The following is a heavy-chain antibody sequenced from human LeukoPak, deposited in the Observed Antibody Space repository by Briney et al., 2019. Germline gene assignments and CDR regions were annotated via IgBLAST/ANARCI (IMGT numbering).Heavy chain of an antibody. J-gene: IGHJ4*02. Sequence: SETLSLTCTVSGGSISSYYWSWIRQSAGEGLEWIGRIHSGGSTNYYPSLKSRVTISADPSKNQFSLKLSSVTAADTAVYYCRAAVAAAHTYYFDYWGQGTLVTVSS. D-gene: IGHD6-19*01. CDR3: RAAVAAAHTYYFDY. CDR2: IHSGGST. CDR1: GGSISSYY. V-gene: IGHV4-4*07.